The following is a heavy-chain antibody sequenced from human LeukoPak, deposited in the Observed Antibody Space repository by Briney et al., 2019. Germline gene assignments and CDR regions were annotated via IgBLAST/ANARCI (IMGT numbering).Heavy chain of an antibody. CDR3: SRERVLRY. V-gene: IGHV4-34*01. CDR2: INHSGTT. CDR1: GGSFSGYY. Sequence: PSETLSLTCTVYGGSFSGYYWSWIRQPPGKGLEWIGEINHSGTTNYNPSLKSRVTISVDTSKNQFSLKLSSVTAADTAVYYCSRERVLRYWGQGTLVTVSS. J-gene: IGHJ4*02.